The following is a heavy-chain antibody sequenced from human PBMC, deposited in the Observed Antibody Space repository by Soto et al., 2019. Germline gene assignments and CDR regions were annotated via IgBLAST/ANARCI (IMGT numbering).Heavy chain of an antibody. J-gene: IGHJ4*02. CDR1: GGSSMISSYY. V-gene: IGHV4-39*01. CDR3: ARLTIVGAPPYHLAY. Sequence: SETLSLTCDVSGGSSMISSYYCGWIRQPPGKGLEWIGSMYYSGSTYYNPSLKSRVTMSVDTSKNQFSLRLNSVTAADTAVYYCARLTIVGAPPYHLAYWGQGILVTVSS. CDR2: MYYSGST. D-gene: IGHD1-26*01.